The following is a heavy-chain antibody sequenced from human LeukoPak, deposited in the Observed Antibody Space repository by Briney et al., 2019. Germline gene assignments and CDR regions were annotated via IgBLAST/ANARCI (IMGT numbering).Heavy chain of an antibody. CDR2: ISYDGSNQ. D-gene: IGHD6-19*01. CDR3: ARDNGSGWSYFDY. Sequence: PGGSLRLFCAASGFFLSSYAMHWVRQAPGKGLEWVADISYDGSNQFYTDSVKGRFTIFRDNTKSTVYLQMNTLRGEDTAVYFCARDNGSGWSYFDYWGQGTLVTVSS. CDR1: GFFLSSYA. J-gene: IGHJ4*02. V-gene: IGHV3-30-3*01.